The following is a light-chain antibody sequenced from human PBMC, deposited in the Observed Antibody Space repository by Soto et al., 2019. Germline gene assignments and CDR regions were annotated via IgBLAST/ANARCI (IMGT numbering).Light chain of an antibody. Sequence: QLVPTQSPSASASLGASVNLTCTLSSGHSNYAIASHQQQSEKGPRYLMKLNSDGSHSKGDGIPDRFAGSSSGAERYVTIYSLQSEDEADYHCQTWGSGIVVFGGGTKLTVL. CDR2: LNSDGSH. J-gene: IGLJ2*01. CDR3: QTWGSGIVV. V-gene: IGLV4-69*01. CDR1: SGHSNYA.